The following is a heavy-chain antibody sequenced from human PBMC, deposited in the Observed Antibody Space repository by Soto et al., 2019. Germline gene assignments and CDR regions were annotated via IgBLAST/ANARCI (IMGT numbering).Heavy chain of an antibody. Sequence: VVSQRLSCAAAGFNFIGSAMHWIRQASGKGLEWVGRIRSKANSYATAYAASVKGRFTISRDDSKNTAYLQMNSLKTEDTAVYYCTRVAVAGLNWFDPWGQGTLVTVSS. D-gene: IGHD6-19*01. J-gene: IGHJ5*02. CDR2: IRSKANSYAT. CDR3: TRVAVAGLNWFDP. V-gene: IGHV3-73*01. CDR1: GFNFIGSA.